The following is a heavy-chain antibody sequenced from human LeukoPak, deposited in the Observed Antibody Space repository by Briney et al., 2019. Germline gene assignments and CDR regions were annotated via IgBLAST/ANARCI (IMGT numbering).Heavy chain of an antibody. CDR3: ARGVVGATHYYYMDV. J-gene: IGHJ6*03. Sequence: SETLSLTCTVSGGSISSGGYYWGWLRQPPGKGLEWIGYIYHSGSTYYNPSLKSRVTISVDRSKNQFSLKLSSVTAADTAVYYCARGVVGATHYYYMDVWGKGTTVTVSS. D-gene: IGHD1-26*01. CDR2: IYHSGST. CDR1: GGSISSGGYY. V-gene: IGHV4-30-2*01.